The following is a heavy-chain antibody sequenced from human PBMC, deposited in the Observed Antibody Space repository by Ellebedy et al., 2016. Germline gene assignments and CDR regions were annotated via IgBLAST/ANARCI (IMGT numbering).Heavy chain of an antibody. CDR3: ARDGFYGMDV. V-gene: IGHV1-46*01. J-gene: IGHJ6*02. CDR1: GYTFSIYY. CDR2: INPSGDST. Sequence: ASVKVSXXASGYTFSIYYMHWVRQAPGQGLEWMGIINPSGDSTTYAQKFQGRVTMTRDTSTSTVDMELSSLRSEDTAVYYCARDGFYGMDVWGQGTTVTVSS.